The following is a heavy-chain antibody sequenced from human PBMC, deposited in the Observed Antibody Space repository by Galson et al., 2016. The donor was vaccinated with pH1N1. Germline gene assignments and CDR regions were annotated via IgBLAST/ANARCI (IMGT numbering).Heavy chain of an antibody. CDR1: GGSISSGGYY. D-gene: IGHD4-17*01. Sequence: TLSLTYTVSGGSISSGGYYWSWIRQHPGKGLEWIGYIYYSGSTNYNPSLKSRVTISVDTSKNQFSLKLSSVTAADTAVYYCARANYGDYVGWFDPWGQGTLVTVSS. V-gene: IGHV4-31*03. J-gene: IGHJ5*02. CDR2: IYYSGST. CDR3: ARANYGDYVGWFDP.